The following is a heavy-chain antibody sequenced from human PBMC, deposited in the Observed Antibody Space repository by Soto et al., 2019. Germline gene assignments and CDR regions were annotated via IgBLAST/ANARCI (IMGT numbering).Heavy chain of an antibody. V-gene: IGHV1-24*01. D-gene: IGHD1-26*01. CDR3: ASWVLQARSLNITDY. J-gene: IGHJ4*02. Sequence: GASVKVSCKVSGYTLTELSMHWVRQAPGKGLEWMGGFDPEDGETIYAQKFQGRVTMTEDTSTDTAYMELSSLRSEDTAVYYCASWVLQARSLNITDYWGQGTLVTAPQ. CDR2: FDPEDGET. CDR1: GYTLTELS.